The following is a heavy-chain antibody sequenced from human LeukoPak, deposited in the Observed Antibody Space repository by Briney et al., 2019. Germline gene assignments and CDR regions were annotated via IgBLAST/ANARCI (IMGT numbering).Heavy chain of an antibody. CDR3: ARDARYFDWLLSRYFDY. CDR2: IKQDGSEK. Sequence: GGSLRLSCAASGFTFSSYWMSWVRRAPGKGLEWVANIKQDGSEKYYVDSVKGRFTISRDNAKNSLYLQMNSLRAEDTAVYYCARDARYFDWLLSRYFDYWGQGTLVTVSS. CDR1: GFTFSSYW. D-gene: IGHD3-9*01. V-gene: IGHV3-7*01. J-gene: IGHJ4*02.